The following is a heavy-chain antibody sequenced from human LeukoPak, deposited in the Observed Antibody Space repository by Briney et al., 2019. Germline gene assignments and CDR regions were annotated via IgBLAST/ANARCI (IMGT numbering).Heavy chain of an antibody. V-gene: IGHV4-39*07. J-gene: IGHJ4*02. CDR1: GGSISSSSYY. Sequence: PSETLSLTCTVSGGSISSSSYYWGWIRQPPGKGLEWVGSIYYSGSTYYNPSLKSRVTISVDTSKNQFSLKLSSVTAADTAVFYCAREVGYCDGTGCYHQSIFDCWGQGTLVTVSS. CDR3: AREVGYCDGTGCYHQSIFDC. CDR2: IYYSGST. D-gene: IGHD2-15*01.